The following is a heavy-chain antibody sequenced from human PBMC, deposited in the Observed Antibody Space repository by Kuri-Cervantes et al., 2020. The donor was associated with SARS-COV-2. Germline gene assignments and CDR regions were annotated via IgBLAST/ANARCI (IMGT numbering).Heavy chain of an antibody. Sequence: GESLKISCAASGFTFSSYAMHWVRQAPGKGLEWVAVIWYDGSNKYYADSVKGRFTISRDNSKNTLYLQMNSLRAEDTAVYYCARDLGFLEWLFQDWGQGTLVTVSS. D-gene: IGHD3-3*01. CDR1: GFTFSSYA. J-gene: IGHJ4*02. CDR2: IWYDGSNK. V-gene: IGHV3-33*08. CDR3: ARDLGFLEWLFQD.